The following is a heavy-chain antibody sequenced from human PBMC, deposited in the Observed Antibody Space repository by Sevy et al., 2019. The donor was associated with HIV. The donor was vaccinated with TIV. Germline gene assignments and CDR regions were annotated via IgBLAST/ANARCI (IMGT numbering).Heavy chain of an antibody. CDR3: AKGDFDWLPRYFDY. CDR2: LSGSGGST. V-gene: IGHV3-23*01. Sequence: GGSLRLSCAASGFTFSSYAMSWVRQAPGKGLEWVSALSGSGGSTYYADSVKGRFTISRDNSKSTLYLQMNSLRAEDTAVYYCAKGDFDWLPRYFDYWGQGTLVTVSS. J-gene: IGHJ4*02. D-gene: IGHD3-9*01. CDR1: GFTFSSYA.